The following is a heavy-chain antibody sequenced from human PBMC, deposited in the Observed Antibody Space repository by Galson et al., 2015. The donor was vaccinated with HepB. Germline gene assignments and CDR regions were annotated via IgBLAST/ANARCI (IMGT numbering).Heavy chain of an antibody. CDR3: ARDPITMIVNWFDP. D-gene: IGHD3-22*01. V-gene: IGHV4-39*07. J-gene: IGHJ5*02. Sequence: TFSSYWMNWVRQAPGKGLEWIGSISSSGGSTYHNPSLKSRVTISVDTSKNQFSLKLSSVTVADTAVYYCARDPITMIVNWFDPWGQGTLVTVSS. CDR2: ISSSGGST. CDR1: TFSSYW.